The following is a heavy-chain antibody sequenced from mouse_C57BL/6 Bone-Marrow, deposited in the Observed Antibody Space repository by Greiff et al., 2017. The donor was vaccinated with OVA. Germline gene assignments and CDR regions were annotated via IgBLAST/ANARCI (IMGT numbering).Heavy chain of an antibody. CDR3: TRSGLYAMDY. Sequence: VQLQQSGAELVRPGASVTLSCKASGYTFTDYEMHWVKQTPVHGLEWIGAIDPETGGTAYNQKFKGKAILTADKSSSTAYMELRSLTSEDSDVYYCTRSGLYAMDYWGQGTSVTVSS. CDR1: GYTFTDYE. V-gene: IGHV1-15*01. J-gene: IGHJ4*01. CDR2: IDPETGGT.